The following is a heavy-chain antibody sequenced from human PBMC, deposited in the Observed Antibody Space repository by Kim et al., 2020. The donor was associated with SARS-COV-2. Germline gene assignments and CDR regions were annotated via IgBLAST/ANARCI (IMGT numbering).Heavy chain of an antibody. J-gene: IGHJ6*04. V-gene: IGHV1-8*01. CDR2: QNGKT. D-gene: IGHD2-15*01. CDR3: ARGENSDV. Sequence: QNGKTGYVKNVQGRVTMTGDTSINTAYLELSSLRSEDTAVYYCARGENSDVWGKGTTVTVSS.